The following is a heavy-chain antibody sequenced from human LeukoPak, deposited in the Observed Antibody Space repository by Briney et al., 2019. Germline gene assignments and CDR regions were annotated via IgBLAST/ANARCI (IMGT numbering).Heavy chain of an antibody. CDR3: ARDSLDSSGYYLYYFDY. D-gene: IGHD3-22*01. J-gene: IGHJ4*02. V-gene: IGHV3-74*01. CDR1: GFTFSSYW. Sequence: GGSLRLSCAASGFTFSSYWMHWVRQAPGKGLVWVSRINSDGSSTSYADSVKGRLTISRDNAKNTLYLQMNSLRAEDTAVYYCARDSLDSSGYYLYYFDYWDQGTLVTVSS. CDR2: INSDGSST.